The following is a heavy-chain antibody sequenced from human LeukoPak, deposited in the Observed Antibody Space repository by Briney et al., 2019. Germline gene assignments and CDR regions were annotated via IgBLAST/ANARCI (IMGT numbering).Heavy chain of an antibody. V-gene: IGHV3-48*03. CDR1: GFTFSSYE. CDR3: AREPLGYCTNGVCYNAYYGMDV. Sequence: GGSLRLSCAASGFTFSSYEMNWVRQAPGKGLEWVSYISSSGSTIYYADSVKGRFTISRDNAKNSLYLQMNSLRAEDTAVYYRAREPLGYCTNGVCYNAYYGMDVWGQGTTVTVSS. D-gene: IGHD2-8*01. J-gene: IGHJ6*02. CDR2: ISSSGSTI.